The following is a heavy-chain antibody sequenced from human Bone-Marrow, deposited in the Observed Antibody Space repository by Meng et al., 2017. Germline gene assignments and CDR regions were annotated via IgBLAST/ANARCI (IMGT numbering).Heavy chain of an antibody. V-gene: IGHV4-59*01. D-gene: IGHD6-6*01. CDR2: ISYSGST. J-gene: IGHJ4*02. CDR3: ARAIATRPDVFDY. Sequence: QVKLQESGPGLVKPSETLSLTCPVSSGSINSYFWSWIRQPPGKGPEWIGYISYSGSTNYNPSLKSRVTISVDTSKNQFSLKLSSVTAADTAVYYCARAIATRPDVFDYWGQGTLVTVSS. CDR1: SGSINSYF.